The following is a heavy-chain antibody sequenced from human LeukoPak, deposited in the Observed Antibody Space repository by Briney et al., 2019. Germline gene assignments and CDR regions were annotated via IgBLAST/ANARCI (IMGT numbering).Heavy chain of an antibody. V-gene: IGHV3-48*03. CDR3: ASMMEVVTVNRNYYYYYGMDV. J-gene: IGHJ6*02. Sequence: SGGSLRLSCAASGFTFSNYEMNWVRQAPGKGLEWVSYISSSGNTIYYADSVRGRFTISRDSAKNSLYLQMDSLRAEDTAVYYCASMMEVVTVNRNYYYYYGMDVWGQGTTVTVSS. CDR1: GFTFSNYE. CDR2: ISSSGNTI. D-gene: IGHD2-21*02.